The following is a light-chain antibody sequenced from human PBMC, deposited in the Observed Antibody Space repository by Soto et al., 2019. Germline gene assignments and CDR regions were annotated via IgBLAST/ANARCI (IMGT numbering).Light chain of an antibody. Sequence: EIVLTQSPGTLSLSPGERATLSCMASQSVSSSYLAWYQQKPGQAPRLLIYGASSRATGIPDRFSGSGSGTDFTLTISRLEPDDFAVYYCQQYGSSPGTFGQGTKVEI. CDR1: QSVSSSY. CDR2: GAS. CDR3: QQYGSSPGT. J-gene: IGKJ1*01. V-gene: IGKV3-20*01.